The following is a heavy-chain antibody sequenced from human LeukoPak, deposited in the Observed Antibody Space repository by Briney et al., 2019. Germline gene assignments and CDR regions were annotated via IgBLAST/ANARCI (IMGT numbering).Heavy chain of an antibody. J-gene: IGHJ4*02. V-gene: IGHV3-64*01. CDR3: ARGQYYDSSGSDY. CDR2: ISSNGGST. Sequence: GGSPRLSCAASGFTFSSYAMHWVRQAPGKGLEYVSAISSNGGSTYYANSVKGRFTISRDNSKSTLYLQMGSLRAEDMAVYYCARGQYYDSSGSDYWGQGTMVTVSS. D-gene: IGHD3-22*01. CDR1: GFTFSSYA.